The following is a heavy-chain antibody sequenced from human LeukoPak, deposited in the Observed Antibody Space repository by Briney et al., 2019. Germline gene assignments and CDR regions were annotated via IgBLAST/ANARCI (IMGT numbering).Heavy chain of an antibody. CDR3: ARGGIQLWLRPYSSFDY. CDR1: GGTFSSYA. V-gene: IGHV1-69*06. CDR2: IIPIFGTA. D-gene: IGHD5-18*01. Sequence: SVKVSCKASGGTFSSYAISWVRQAPGQGLEWMGGIIPIFGTANYAQKFQGRVTITADKSTSTAYMELSSLRSEDTAVYYCARGGIQLWLRPYSSFDYWGQGTLVTVSS. J-gene: IGHJ4*02.